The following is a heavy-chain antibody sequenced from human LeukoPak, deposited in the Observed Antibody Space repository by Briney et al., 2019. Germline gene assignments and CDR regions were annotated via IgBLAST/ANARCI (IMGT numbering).Heavy chain of an antibody. V-gene: IGHV3-21*01. Sequence: GGSLRLSCAASGFTFSSYSMNWVRQAPGKGLEWVPSISSSSSYIYYADSVKGGFTISRDNAKNSLYLQMNSRRAEDTAVYYCARTQGQWLVLPFDYWGQGTLVTVSS. CDR1: GFTFSSYS. D-gene: IGHD6-19*01. CDR3: ARTQGQWLVLPFDY. J-gene: IGHJ4*02. CDR2: ISSSSSYI.